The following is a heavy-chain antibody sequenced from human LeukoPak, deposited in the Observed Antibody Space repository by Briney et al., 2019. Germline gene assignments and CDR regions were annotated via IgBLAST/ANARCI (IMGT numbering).Heavy chain of an antibody. V-gene: IGHV1-18*01. CDR1: DYTFTSYG. CDR2: INPYNGNT. D-gene: IGHD5-18*01. CDR3: ARAPSSDTWFDP. J-gene: IGHJ5*02. Sequence: ASVKVSCKSPDYTFTSYGISWVRQAPGQGLEWMGWINPYNGNTNYAQKLQGRVTMTTDTSTSTAYMELRSLRSDDTAVYYCARAPSSDTWFDPWGQGTLVTVSS.